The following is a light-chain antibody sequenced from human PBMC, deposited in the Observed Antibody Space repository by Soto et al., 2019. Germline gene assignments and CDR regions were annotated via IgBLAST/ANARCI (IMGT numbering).Light chain of an antibody. CDR3: QQCYTTPYT. CDR2: GAS. J-gene: IGKJ2*01. CDR1: QTIKSY. V-gene: IGKV1-39*01. Sequence: DLQMTQSPSSLSASVGDRVTITCRASQTIKSYLNWYQHKPGKAPQLLISGASSLQGGVPSRFRGSASGPEFTLTISSLQPEDIATYYCQQCYTTPYTFGQGTKLDLK.